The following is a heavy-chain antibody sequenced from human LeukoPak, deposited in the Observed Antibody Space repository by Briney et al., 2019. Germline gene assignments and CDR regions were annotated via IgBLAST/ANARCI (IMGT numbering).Heavy chain of an antibody. D-gene: IGHD2-2*01. J-gene: IGHJ4*02. V-gene: IGHV3-20*01. CDR2: LNWNAADT. Sequence: PGGSLRLSCAASGFTFDDYGMSWVRQVPGKGLEWVSGLNWNAADTGYADSVKGRFIISRDNAKNSLYLQMNSLRAEDTALYHCVGDHCTSASCYQDFWGQGTLVTVSS. CDR1: GFTFDDYG. CDR3: VGDHCTSASCYQDF.